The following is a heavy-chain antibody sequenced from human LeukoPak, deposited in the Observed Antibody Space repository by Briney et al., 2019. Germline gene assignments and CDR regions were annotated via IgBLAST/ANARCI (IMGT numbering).Heavy chain of an antibody. Sequence: PGGSLRLSCAASGLSFSSHGMHWVRQAPGKGLEWVAVISYDGSNKYYADSVKGRFTISRDNSKNTLYLQMNSLRAEDTAVYYCAKAGHYGSGSYYSDYWGRGTLVTVSP. CDR2: ISYDGSNK. V-gene: IGHV3-30*19. D-gene: IGHD3-10*01. CDR1: GLSFSSHG. CDR3: AKAGHYGSGSYYSDY. J-gene: IGHJ4*02.